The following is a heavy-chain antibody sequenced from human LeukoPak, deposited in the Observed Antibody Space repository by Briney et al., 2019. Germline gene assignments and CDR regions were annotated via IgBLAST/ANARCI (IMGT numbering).Heavy chain of an antibody. V-gene: IGHV3-74*01. Sequence: GGSLRLSCAASGFTFSSYWMHWVRQAPGKGLVWVSRINSDGRSTSYADSVKGRFTISRDNAKNTLYLQMNSLRADDTAVYYCARVQGHPPNGLDIWGQGTMVTVSS. CDR1: GFTFSSYW. CDR3: ARVQGHPPNGLDI. J-gene: IGHJ3*02. CDR2: INSDGRST. D-gene: IGHD2-8*01.